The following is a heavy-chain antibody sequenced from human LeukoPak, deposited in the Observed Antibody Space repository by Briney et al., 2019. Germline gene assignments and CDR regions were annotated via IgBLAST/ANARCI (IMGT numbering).Heavy chain of an antibody. V-gene: IGHV1-2*02. Sequence: ASVKVSCKASGGTFSSYAISWVRQVPGQGLEWMGWINPNSGGTNYAQKFQGRVTMTRDTSISTAYMELSRLRSDDTAVYYCARALGYCTNGVCYSDYYYGMDVWGQGTTVTVSS. CDR3: ARALGYCTNGVCYSDYYYGMDV. D-gene: IGHD2-8*01. CDR2: INPNSGGT. CDR1: GGTFSSYA. J-gene: IGHJ6*02.